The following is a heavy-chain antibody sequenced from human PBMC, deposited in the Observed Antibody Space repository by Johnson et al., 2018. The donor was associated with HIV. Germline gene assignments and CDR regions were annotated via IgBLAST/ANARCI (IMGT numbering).Heavy chain of an antibody. CDR3: ARGVGSGWYFEIGDDAFDI. CDR2: ISADGSNE. Sequence: QEQLVESGGGVVQPGRSLRLSCAASGFTFSSYAMHWVRQAPGKGLDWVAVISADGSNEYYADSVQVRFAISTDNSKNTLYLQMNSLRAEDTAVYYCARGVGSGWYFEIGDDAFDIWGQGTMVTVSS. V-gene: IGHV3-30*09. CDR1: GFTFSSYA. D-gene: IGHD6-19*01. J-gene: IGHJ3*02.